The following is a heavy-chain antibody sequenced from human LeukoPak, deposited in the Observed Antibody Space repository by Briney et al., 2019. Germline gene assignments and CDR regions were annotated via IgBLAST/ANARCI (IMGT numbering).Heavy chain of an antibody. D-gene: IGHD2-2*01. CDR1: GFIFSDYY. J-gene: IGHJ3*01. V-gene: IGHV3-11*05. CDR2: ISNSGSHT. Sequence: GGSLRLSCAASGFIFSDYYMTWIRQAPGKGLEWVSFISNSGSHTNYADSVKGRITISRDNAKKSLYLQMHSLRAEDTAVYYCARVGQPGRDEFGVLGQGTMVTVSS. CDR3: ARVGQPGRDEFGV.